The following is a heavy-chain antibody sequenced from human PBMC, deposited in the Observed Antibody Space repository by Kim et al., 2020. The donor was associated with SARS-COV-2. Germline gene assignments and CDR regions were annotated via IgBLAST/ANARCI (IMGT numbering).Heavy chain of an antibody. Sequence: SVKVSCKASGGTFSSYAISWVRQAPGQGLEWMGGIIPIFGTANYAQKSQGRVTITADESTSTAYMELSSLRSEDTAVYYCSLGSSSWGGEYFQHWGQGTLVTVSS. V-gene: IGHV1-69*13. D-gene: IGHD6-13*01. CDR1: GGTFSSYA. CDR3: SLGSSSWGGEYFQH. CDR2: IIPIFGTA. J-gene: IGHJ1*01.